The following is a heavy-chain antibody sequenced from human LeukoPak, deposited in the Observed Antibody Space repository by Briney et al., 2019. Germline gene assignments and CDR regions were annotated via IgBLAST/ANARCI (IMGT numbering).Heavy chain of an antibody. J-gene: IGHJ6*03. CDR3: ARGLGYCSSTSCQGYYYYYMDV. Sequence: ASVKVSCKASGYTFTSYGISWVRQAPGQGLEWMGWISAYNGNTNCAQKLQGRVTMTTDTSTSTAYMELRSLRSDDTAVYYCARGLGYCSSTSCQGYYYYYMDVWGKGTTVTASS. CDR2: ISAYNGNT. V-gene: IGHV1-18*01. D-gene: IGHD2-2*01. CDR1: GYTFTSYG.